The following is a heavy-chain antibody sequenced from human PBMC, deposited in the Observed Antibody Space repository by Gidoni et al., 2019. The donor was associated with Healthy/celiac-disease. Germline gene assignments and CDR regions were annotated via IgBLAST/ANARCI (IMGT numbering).Heavy chain of an antibody. D-gene: IGHD4-17*01. Sequence: QVQLVESGGGVVQPGRSLRLSCASSGFTFSSYAMHWVRQAPGKGPEWVAVISYDGSNKYYADSVKGRFTISRDNSKNTLYLQMNSLRAEDTAVYYCARDIGYGDYVGAFDIWGQGTMVTVSS. CDR2: ISYDGSNK. CDR1: GFTFSSYA. CDR3: ARDIGYGDYVGAFDI. J-gene: IGHJ3*02. V-gene: IGHV3-30-3*01.